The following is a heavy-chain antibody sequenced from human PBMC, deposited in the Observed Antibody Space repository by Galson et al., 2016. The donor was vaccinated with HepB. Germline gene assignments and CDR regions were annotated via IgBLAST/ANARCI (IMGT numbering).Heavy chain of an antibody. V-gene: IGHV3-15*01. CDR3: TTQDGTDWDYFDY. Sequence: SLRLSCAASGFTFSNAWMSWVRQAPGKGLEWVGRIKSKTDGGTRDYAAPVKDRFTISRDDSKNTLFLQMTSLKTEDTAVYYCTTQDGTDWDYFDYWGQGTLVTVSS. J-gene: IGHJ4*02. CDR2: IKSKTDGGTR. D-gene: IGHD3-9*01. CDR1: GFTFSNAW.